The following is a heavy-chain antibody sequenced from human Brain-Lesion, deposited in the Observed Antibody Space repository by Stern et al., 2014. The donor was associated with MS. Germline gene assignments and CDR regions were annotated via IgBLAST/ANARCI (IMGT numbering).Heavy chain of an antibody. J-gene: IGHJ5*01. V-gene: IGHV3-74*02. Sequence: VQLVQSGGGLVQPGGSLRLSCAASGFTFSNYWMHWVRQAPGKGLVWVLRLNSDGKGSTDSDSVKGRFSRSRDNAKNTLYLQMNSLRVEDADICSGERGEKWFDSWGQGTLVTVSS. CDR2: LNSDGKGS. CDR1: GFTFSNYW. CDR3: ERGEKWFDS. D-gene: IGHD3-10*01.